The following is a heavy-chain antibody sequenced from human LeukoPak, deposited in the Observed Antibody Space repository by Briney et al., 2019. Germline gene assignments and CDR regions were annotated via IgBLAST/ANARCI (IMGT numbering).Heavy chain of an antibody. D-gene: IGHD3-10*02. CDR3: AELGITMIGGV. Sequence: PGGSLRLSCEASGFTFSTYGINWVRQAPGKGLEWVSYIGSSGSTIYYADSVKGRFTISRDNAKTSLYLQMNSLRAEDTAVYYCAELGITMIGGVWGKGTTVTISS. CDR2: IGSSGSTI. J-gene: IGHJ6*04. V-gene: IGHV3-48*04. CDR1: GFTFSTYG.